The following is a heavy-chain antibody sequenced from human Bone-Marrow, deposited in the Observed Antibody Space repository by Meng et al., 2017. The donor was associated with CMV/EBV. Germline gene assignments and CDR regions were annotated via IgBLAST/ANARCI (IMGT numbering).Heavy chain of an antibody. D-gene: IGHD5-12*01. CDR1: GFTFSSYS. CDR3: ARDGYSGYDYQSSFDY. V-gene: IGHV3-21*01. J-gene: IGHJ4*02. CDR2: ISSSSSYI. Sequence: EVQLVESGGXLVTPWGXLSRPCAASGFTFSSYSMNWVRQAPGKGLEWVSSISSSSSYIYYADSVKGRFTISRDNAKNSLYLQMNSLRAEDTAVYYCARDGYSGYDYQSSFDYWGQGTLVTVSS.